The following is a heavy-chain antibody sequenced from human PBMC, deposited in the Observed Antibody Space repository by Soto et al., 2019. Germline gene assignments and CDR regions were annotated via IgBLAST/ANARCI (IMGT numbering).Heavy chain of an antibody. J-gene: IGHJ4*02. CDR1: GGSITSNF. CDR3: ARGSGWLAY. V-gene: IGHV4-59*08. D-gene: IGHD6-19*01. Sequence: QVQVQESGPGLVKPSETLSLTCTVSGGSITSNFWSWIRQPPGKGLEWIGYVFHTGNTNYNPSLKSRVTLSVDTSKNRLSLKLDSVTAADTAVYYCARGSGWLAYWGQGTLVTVSS. CDR2: VFHTGNT.